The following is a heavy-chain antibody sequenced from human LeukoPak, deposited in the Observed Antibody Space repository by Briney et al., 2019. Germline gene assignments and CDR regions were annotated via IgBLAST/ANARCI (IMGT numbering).Heavy chain of an antibody. J-gene: IGHJ4*02. Sequence: GGSLRLSCAASGFTFSSYSMNWVRQAPGKGLEWVSSISSSSSYIYYADSVKGRFTISRDNAKNSLYLQMNSLRAEDTAVYYCARGLPHSSSAQHFDYWGQGTLVTVSS. CDR3: ARGLPHSSSAQHFDY. CDR2: ISSSSSYI. D-gene: IGHD6-6*01. CDR1: GFTFSSYS. V-gene: IGHV3-21*01.